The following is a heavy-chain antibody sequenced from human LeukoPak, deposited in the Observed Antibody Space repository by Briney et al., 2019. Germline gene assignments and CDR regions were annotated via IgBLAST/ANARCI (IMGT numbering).Heavy chain of an antibody. CDR1: GGSTTGYF. D-gene: IGHD2-21*02. CDR3: ARHMSVTYDAFDL. Sequence: SEALSLTCTLSGGSTTGYFWSWIRQPPGKGLEWIGYVFYSGGTLYNPSLESRVTISVDTSKTHFSLELTSVTAADTAVYYCARHMSVTYDAFDLWGRGTMVTVSS. V-gene: IGHV4-59*08. J-gene: IGHJ3*01. CDR2: VFYSGGT.